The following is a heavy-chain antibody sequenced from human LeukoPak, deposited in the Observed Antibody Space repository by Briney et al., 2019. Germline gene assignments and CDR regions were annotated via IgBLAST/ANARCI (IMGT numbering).Heavy chain of an antibody. D-gene: IGHD6-6*01. CDR3: ARLYSSSSGSALDY. CDR1: GFTFSSYE. CDR2: ISSIGSKI. V-gene: IGHV3-48*03. Sequence: GGSLRLSCAASGFTFSSYEMNWGRQAPGKGLDWGSYISSIGSKIYYAGSVKGRFTISRDIAKNALFLQMTSLRAEATALYYCARLYSSSSGSALDYWGQGTLVTVSS. J-gene: IGHJ4*02.